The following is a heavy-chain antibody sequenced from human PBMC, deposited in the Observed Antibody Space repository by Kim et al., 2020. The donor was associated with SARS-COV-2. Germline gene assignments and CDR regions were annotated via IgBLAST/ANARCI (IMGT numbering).Heavy chain of an antibody. V-gene: IGHV3-11*01. CDR2: ISSSGSTI. J-gene: IGHJ4*02. D-gene: IGHD3-3*01. CDR1: GFTFSDYY. CDR3: AREFWSGYYTAGPGY. Sequence: GGSLRLSCAASGFTFSDYYMSWIRQAPGKGLEWVSYISSSGSTIYYADSVKGRFTISRDNAKNSLYLQMNSLRAEDTAVYYCAREFWSGYYTAGPGYWGQGTLVTVSS.